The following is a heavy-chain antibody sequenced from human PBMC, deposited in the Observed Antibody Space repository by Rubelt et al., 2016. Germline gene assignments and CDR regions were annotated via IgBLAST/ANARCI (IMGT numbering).Heavy chain of an antibody. CDR1: GGSVSSGSYY. CDR3: ARGGGTIPMDV. D-gene: IGHD3-3*01. CDR2: IYYSGST. J-gene: IGHJ6*02. Sequence: QVQLQESGPGLVKPSETLSLTCTVSGGSVSSGSYYWSWIRQPPGKGLEWIGYIYYSGSTNYNPSLKGRVTISVDTSKNQFSLKLSSVTAADTAVYYCARGGGTIPMDVWGQGTTVTVSS. V-gene: IGHV4-61*01.